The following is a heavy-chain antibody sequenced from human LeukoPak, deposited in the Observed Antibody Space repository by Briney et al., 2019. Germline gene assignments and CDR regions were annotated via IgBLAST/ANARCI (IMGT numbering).Heavy chain of an antibody. Sequence: GGSLRLSCAASGFTFSSYAMSWVRQAPGTGLEWVANIKQDGSEKYYVDSVKGRFTISRDNAKNSLFLQMNSLRAEDTAVYYCAKDGYYDILTGYSRFDYWGQGTLVTVSS. J-gene: IGHJ4*02. CDR2: IKQDGSEK. V-gene: IGHV3-7*03. CDR3: AKDGYYDILTGYSRFDY. D-gene: IGHD3-9*01. CDR1: GFTFSSYA.